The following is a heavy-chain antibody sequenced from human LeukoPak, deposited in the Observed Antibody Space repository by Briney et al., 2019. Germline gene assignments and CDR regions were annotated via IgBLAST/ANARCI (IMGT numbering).Heavy chain of an antibody. V-gene: IGHV3-21*01. CDR2: ISSYSTYI. CDR3: ARGRIQLWTTPPFDY. D-gene: IGHD5-18*01. CDR1: GFSFSDYS. Sequence: GGSLRLSCGASGFSFSDYSMNWVRQAPGKGLEWVSFISSYSTYIYYADSLKGRFTISRDNSKNTLYLQMNSLRAEDTAVYYCARGRIQLWTTPPFDYWGQGTLVTVSS. J-gene: IGHJ4*02.